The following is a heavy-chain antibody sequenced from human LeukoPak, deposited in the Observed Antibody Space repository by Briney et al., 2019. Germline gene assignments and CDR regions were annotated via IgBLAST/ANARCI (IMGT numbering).Heavy chain of an antibody. CDR3: ARDLNTPRWFDS. Sequence: ASVKVSCKTSDYTFTNYGISWVRQAPGQGLEWMGWISTNNGNINYAQKFQVRVTMTTDTSTSTAYMELRSLRSDDTAVYYCARDLNTPRWFDSWGQGTLVTVSS. J-gene: IGHJ5*01. CDR2: ISTNNGNI. V-gene: IGHV1-18*01. CDR1: DYTFTNYG.